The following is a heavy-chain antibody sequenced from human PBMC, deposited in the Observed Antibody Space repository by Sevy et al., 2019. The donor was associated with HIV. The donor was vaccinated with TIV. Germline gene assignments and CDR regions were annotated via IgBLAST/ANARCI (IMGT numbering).Heavy chain of an antibody. CDR1: GGSISGHY. CDR2: MYDSGSS. J-gene: IGHJ4*02. Sequence: SETLSLTCTVSGGSISGHYWDWIRQSPGKGLEWIAYMYDSGSSNYNTSLRSRVTISVDTSKNQISLRLSSVTAADTAVYYCARGGALTYYDTSGFQNYFDSWGPGNLVTVSS. CDR3: ARGGALTYYDTSGFQNYFDS. V-gene: IGHV4-59*11. D-gene: IGHD3-22*01.